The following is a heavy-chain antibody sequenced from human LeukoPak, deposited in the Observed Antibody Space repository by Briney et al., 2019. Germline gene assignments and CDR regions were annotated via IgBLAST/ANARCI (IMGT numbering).Heavy chain of an antibody. V-gene: IGHV1-69*05. J-gene: IGHJ4*02. CDR3: AGPKSLGATGNYFDY. D-gene: IGHD1-26*01. CDR1: GGTFSSYA. Sequence: ASVKVSCKASGGTFSSYAISWVRQAPGQGLEWMGRIIPIFGTANYAQKFQGRVTITTDESTSTAYMELSSLRSEDTAVYYSAGPKSLGATGNYFDYWGQGTLVTVSS. CDR2: IIPIFGTA.